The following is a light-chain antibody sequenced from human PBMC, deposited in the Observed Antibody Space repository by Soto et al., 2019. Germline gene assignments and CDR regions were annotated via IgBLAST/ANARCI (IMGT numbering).Light chain of an antibody. V-gene: IGLV2-14*01. J-gene: IGLJ1*01. CDR1: RSDIGGYNY. CDR3: SSYRSTSPYG. CDR2: EVT. Sequence: ALTQPSSVSGSPGQSITISCTGTRSDIGGYNYVSWYQQHPGKAPKLIIYEVTNRPSGVSHRFSGSKSGDTASLTISGLKAEDEDDYSCSSYRSTSPYGFGTVHKVTVL.